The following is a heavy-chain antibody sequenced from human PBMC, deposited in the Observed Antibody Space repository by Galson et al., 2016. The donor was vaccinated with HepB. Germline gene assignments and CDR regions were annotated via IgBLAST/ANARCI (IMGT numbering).Heavy chain of an antibody. D-gene: IGHD3-10*01. CDR3: ARDPGRDDGMDV. CDR1: GFSVSSNY. V-gene: IGHV3-53*01. J-gene: IGHJ6*02. CDR2: IHIGGST. Sequence: SLRLSCAASGFSVSSNYMSWVRQTPGKGLEWVSVIHIGGSTYYGDSVKGRVTISRDNSKNTVYLYMNSLRAEDTAVFYCARDPGRDDGMDVWGQGTTVTVSS.